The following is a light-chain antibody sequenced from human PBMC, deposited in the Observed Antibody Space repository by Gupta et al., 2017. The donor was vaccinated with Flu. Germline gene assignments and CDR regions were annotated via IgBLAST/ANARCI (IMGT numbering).Light chain of an antibody. Sequence: DIQLTQSPPFLSASVGDRVTITCRASQDISSFLAWYQQKPGKAPKLLIYGASTLQSGVPSKFSGSGIGTLFTLTISSLQPEDSATYYCQQLNSYPHTFGQGTKLEIK. V-gene: IGKV1-9*01. CDR3: QQLNSYPHT. J-gene: IGKJ2*01. CDR2: GAS. CDR1: QDISSF.